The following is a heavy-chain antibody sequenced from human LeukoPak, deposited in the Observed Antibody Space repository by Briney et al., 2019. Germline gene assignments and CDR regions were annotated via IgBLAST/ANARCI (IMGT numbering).Heavy chain of an antibody. CDR1: GFTFSGYN. V-gene: IGHV3-21*04. J-gene: IGHJ3*02. CDR2: ISSSSSYI. Sequence: GGSLRLSCAASGFTFSGYNMNWVRQAPGKGLEWVSSISSSSSYIYYADSVKGRFTISRDNAKNSLYLQMNSLRAEDTALYYCAKVKLSTSSSRGAFDIWGQGTMVTVSS. CDR3: AKVKLSTSSSRGAFDI. D-gene: IGHD6-13*01.